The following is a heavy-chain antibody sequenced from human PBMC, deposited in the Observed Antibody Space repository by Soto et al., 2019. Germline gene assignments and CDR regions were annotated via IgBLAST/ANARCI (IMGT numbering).Heavy chain of an antibody. CDR2: IIPIFGTA. V-gene: IGHV1-69*12. CDR3: AREGGSGNYRYYAMDV. CDR1: GGTFSSYA. Sequence: QVQLVQSGAEVKKPGSSVKVSCKASGGTFSSYAISWVRQAPGQGLEWMGGIIPIFGTANYAQKFQGRVTITAYDPTXXAYMELSSLRSEDTAVYYCAREGGSGNYRYYAMDVWGQGTTVTVSS. J-gene: IGHJ6*02. D-gene: IGHD3-10*01.